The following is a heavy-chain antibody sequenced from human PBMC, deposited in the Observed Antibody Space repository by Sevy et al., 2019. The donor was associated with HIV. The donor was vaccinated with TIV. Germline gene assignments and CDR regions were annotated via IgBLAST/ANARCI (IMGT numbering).Heavy chain of an antibody. CDR1: GFTFSSYA. V-gene: IGHV3-23*01. J-gene: IGHJ3*02. CDR3: AKDHNCSGGSCYDAFDI. D-gene: IGHD2-15*01. Sequence: GGSLRLSCAASGFTFSSYAMSRVRQAPGKGLEWVSAISGSGGSTYYADSVKGRFTISRDNSKNTLYLQMNSLRAEDTAVYYCAKDHNCSGGSCYDAFDIWGQGTMVTVSS. CDR2: ISGSGGST.